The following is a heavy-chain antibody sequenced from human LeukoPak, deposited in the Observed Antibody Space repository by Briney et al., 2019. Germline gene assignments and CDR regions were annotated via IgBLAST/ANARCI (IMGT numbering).Heavy chain of an antibody. CDR2: INHSGST. CDR3: ASLEYSSSNRIDY. J-gene: IGHJ4*02. CDR1: GGSFSGYY. D-gene: IGHD6-6*01. Sequence: SETLSLTCAVYGGSFSGYYWSWIRQPPGKGLEWIGEINHSGSTNYNPSLKSRVTISVDTSKNQFSLKLSSVTAADTAVYYCASLEYSSSNRIDYWGQGTLVTVSS. V-gene: IGHV4-34*01.